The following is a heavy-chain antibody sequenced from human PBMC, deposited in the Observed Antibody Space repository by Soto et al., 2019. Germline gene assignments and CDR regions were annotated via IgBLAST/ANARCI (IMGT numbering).Heavy chain of an antibody. CDR1: GFSVNNNY. Sequence: GGSLRLSCSASGFSVNNNYMTWVRQAPGRRPEWVAVIYTRGTTHYADFATDRFTFSRDNSKNTLYLQMDSLRPEDMAVYYCAKLWGYYFESWGPGTLVTVSS. J-gene: IGHJ4*02. D-gene: IGHD2-21*01. CDR3: AKLWGYYFES. CDR2: IYTRGTT. V-gene: IGHV3-53*01.